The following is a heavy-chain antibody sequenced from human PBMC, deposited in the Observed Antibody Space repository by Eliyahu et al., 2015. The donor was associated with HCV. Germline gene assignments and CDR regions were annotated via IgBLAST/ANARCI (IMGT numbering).Heavy chain of an antibody. CDR3: AKDTVDSSGYYHDYFDY. V-gene: IGHV3-23*03. Sequence: EVQLLESGGGLVQPGGSLRLSCAASGFXFCXYALSWVRQAPGKGLEWVSVIYSGGTNTYYADSVKGRFTISRDDSKNTLYLQMNSLRADDTAVYYCAKDTVDSSGYYHDYFDYWGQGTLVTVSS. J-gene: IGHJ4*02. CDR2: IYSGGTNT. D-gene: IGHD3-22*01. CDR1: GFXFCXYA.